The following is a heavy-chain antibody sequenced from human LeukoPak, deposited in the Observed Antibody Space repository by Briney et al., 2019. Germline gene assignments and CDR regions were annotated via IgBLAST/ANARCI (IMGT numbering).Heavy chain of an antibody. J-gene: IGHJ4*02. CDR1: GGSISSYY. CDR3: ARSTIFGVVTPSYYFDY. D-gene: IGHD3-3*01. Sequence: PSETLSLACTVSGGSISSYYWSWIRQPPGKGLEWIGYIYYSGSTNYNPSLKSRVTISVDTSKNQFSLKLSSVTAADTAVYYCARSTIFGVVTPSYYFDYWGQGTLVTVSS. CDR2: IYYSGST. V-gene: IGHV4-59*12.